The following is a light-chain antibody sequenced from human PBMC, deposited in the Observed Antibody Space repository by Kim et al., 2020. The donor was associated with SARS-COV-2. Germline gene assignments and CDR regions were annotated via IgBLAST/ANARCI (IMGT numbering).Light chain of an antibody. V-gene: IGLV1-40*01. CDR1: PSNIGSVYD. Sequence: QSLLTQPPSVSGAPGQTVTISCTGTPSNIGSVYDVNWYRQVPGTAPKLLIYENSIRPSGVPDRFSGSKSGTSASLAITGLQGEDEADYYCQSYDSSLRAYVFGSGTKVTVL. J-gene: IGLJ1*01. CDR2: ENS. CDR3: QSYDSSLRAYV.